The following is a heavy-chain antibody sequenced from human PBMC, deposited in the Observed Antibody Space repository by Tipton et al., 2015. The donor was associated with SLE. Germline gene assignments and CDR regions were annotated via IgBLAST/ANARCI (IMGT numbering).Heavy chain of an antibody. Sequence: TLSLTCTVSGGSISSGSYYWSWIRQPAGKGLEWIGRIYTSGSTNYNPSLKSRVTISVDTSKNQFSLKLSSVTAADTAVYYCARHYGSRYFDYWGQGTLVTVSS. J-gene: IGHJ4*02. CDR1: GGSISSGSYY. V-gene: IGHV4-61*02. CDR2: IYTSGST. D-gene: IGHD1-26*01. CDR3: ARHYGSRYFDY.